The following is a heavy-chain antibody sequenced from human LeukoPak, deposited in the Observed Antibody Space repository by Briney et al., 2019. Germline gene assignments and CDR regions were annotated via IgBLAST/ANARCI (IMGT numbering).Heavy chain of an antibody. J-gene: IGHJ3*02. CDR1: GFTFSNYG. D-gene: IGHD3-10*01. V-gene: IGHV3-30*03. CDR3: ARDGITLYAFDI. Sequence: PGRSLRLSCTASGFTFSNYGMHWVRQAPGKGLEWVAVISYDGSNKYYADSVKGRFTISRDNSKNTLYLQMNSLRAEDTAVYYCARDGITLYAFDIWGQGTMVTVSS. CDR2: ISYDGSNK.